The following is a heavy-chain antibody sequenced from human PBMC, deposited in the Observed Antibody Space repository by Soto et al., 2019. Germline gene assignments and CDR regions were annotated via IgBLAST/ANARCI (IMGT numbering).Heavy chain of an antibody. Sequence: PGGSLRLSCAASGGTFISYAMSWVRQATGKGLEWVSAISGSGGSTYYADSVKGRFTISRDNSKNTLYLQMNSLRAEDTAVYYCAKVYYYDSSGYPVPDAFDIWGQGTMVTVSS. CDR3: AKVYYYDSSGYPVPDAFDI. J-gene: IGHJ3*02. CDR1: GGTFISYA. V-gene: IGHV3-23*01. CDR2: ISGSGGST. D-gene: IGHD3-22*01.